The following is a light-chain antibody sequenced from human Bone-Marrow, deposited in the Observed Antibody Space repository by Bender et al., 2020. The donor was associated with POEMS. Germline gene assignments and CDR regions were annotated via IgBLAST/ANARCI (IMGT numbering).Light chain of an antibody. V-gene: IGLV2-23*02. J-gene: IGLJ2*01. CDR3: CSNAGGFTFS. CDR1: SSDVGNYNL. CDR2: EVT. Sequence: QSALTQPASVSGSPGQSITISCTGISSDVGNYNLVSWYQRHPGKAPKLMIYEVTKRPSGVSNRFSGSRSGNTASRTISGLQPEDEADYYCCSNAGGFTFSFGGGTKLTVL.